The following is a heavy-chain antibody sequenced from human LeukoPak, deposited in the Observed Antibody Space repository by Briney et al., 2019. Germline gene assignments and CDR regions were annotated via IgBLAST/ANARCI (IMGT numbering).Heavy chain of an antibody. Sequence: GGSLRLSCAASGFTFSSYSMNWVRQAPGKGLEWVSSISSSSSYIYYADSVKGRFTISRDNAKNSLYLQMNSLRAEDTAVYYCARGGYYDILTGRERHYGMDVWGQGTTVTVSS. CDR3: ARGGYYDILTGRERHYGMDV. D-gene: IGHD3-9*01. V-gene: IGHV3-21*01. CDR1: GFTFSSYS. CDR2: ISSSSSYI. J-gene: IGHJ6*02.